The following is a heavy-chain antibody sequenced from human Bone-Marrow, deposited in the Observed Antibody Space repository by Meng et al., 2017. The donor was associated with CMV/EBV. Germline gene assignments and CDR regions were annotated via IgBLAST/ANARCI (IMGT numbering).Heavy chain of an antibody. J-gene: IGHJ3*02. CDR3: ARGSRGNAFDI. CDR1: GFTVSSNY. D-gene: IGHD3-10*01. V-gene: IGHV3-53*01. CDR2: IYSGGST. Sequence: GESLKISCAASGFTVSSNYMSWVRQAPGKGLEWVSVIYSGGSTYYADSVKGRFTISRDNSKNTLYLQMNSLRAEDTAVYYCARGSRGNAFDIWGQGTMVPVSS.